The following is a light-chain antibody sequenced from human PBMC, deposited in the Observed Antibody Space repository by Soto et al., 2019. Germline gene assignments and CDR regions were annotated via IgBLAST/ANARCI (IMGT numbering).Light chain of an antibody. J-gene: IGKJ4*01. Sequence: EIVMTQSPATLSVSPGERATLSCRASQSISSSYLAWYQQRPGQAPRLLIYGASSRATGIPTRFSGSGSGTDFTLSISRLEPEDFAVFYCQHYGSSPPITFGGGTKVDIK. CDR3: QHYGSSPPIT. CDR1: QSISSSY. V-gene: IGKV3-20*01. CDR2: GAS.